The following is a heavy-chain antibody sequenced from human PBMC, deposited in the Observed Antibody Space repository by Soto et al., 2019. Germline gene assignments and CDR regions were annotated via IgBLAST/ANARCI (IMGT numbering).Heavy chain of an antibody. CDR2: ISGSDGKT. V-gene: IGHV3-23*01. J-gene: IGHJ4*02. CDR3: ARWSYLDY. D-gene: IGHD3-3*01. CDR1: GGSFSGFY. Sequence: PSETLSLTCAVNGGSFSGFYWSWVRQAPGKGLEWVSTISGSDGKTFYADSVKGRFSISRDTSQSTLYLQMNSLRADDTAMYYCARWSYLDYWGQGTRVTVSS.